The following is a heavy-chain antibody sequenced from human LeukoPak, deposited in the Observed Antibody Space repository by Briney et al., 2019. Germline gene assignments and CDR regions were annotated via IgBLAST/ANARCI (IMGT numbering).Heavy chain of an antibody. V-gene: IGHV3-11*01. D-gene: IGHD3-10*01. CDR2: ISSSGSTI. CDR3: ARLLWFGELIDWFDP. J-gene: IGHJ5*02. CDR1: GFTFSDYY. Sequence: PGGSLRLSCAASGFTFSDYYMSWLRQAPGKGLEWVSYISSSGSTIYYADSVKGRFTISRDNAKNSLYLQMNSLRAEDTAVYYCARLLWFGELIDWFDPWGQGTLVTVSS.